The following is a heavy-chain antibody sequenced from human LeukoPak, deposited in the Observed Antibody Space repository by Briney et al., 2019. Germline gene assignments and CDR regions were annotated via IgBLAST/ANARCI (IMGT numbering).Heavy chain of an antibody. CDR3: ARGPDYDILTGYQTNYYYGMDV. D-gene: IGHD3-9*01. CDR2: INPSGGSA. J-gene: IGHJ6*02. Sequence: ASVKVSCKASGYTFTSHYMHWVRQAPGQGLEWMGIINPSGGSASYAQKFQGRVTMTRDTSTSTVYMELSSLRSEDTAVYYCARGPDYDILTGYQTNYYYGMDVWGQGTTVTVSS. V-gene: IGHV1-46*01. CDR1: GYTFTSHY.